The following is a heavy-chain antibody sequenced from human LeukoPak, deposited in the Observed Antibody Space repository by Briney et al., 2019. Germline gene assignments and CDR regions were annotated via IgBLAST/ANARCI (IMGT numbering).Heavy chain of an antibody. CDR2: IDSSGDVI. D-gene: IGHD6-13*01. J-gene: IGHJ5*02. V-gene: IGHV3-11*01. CDR1: GFIFSDYY. CDR3: AKGTHSSSWHWYDP. Sequence: GGSLRLSCAASGFIFSDYYMTWIRQTPGKGLEWLSYIDSSGDVIYYADSVKGRFTISRDNAKNSLYLQMNSLRAEDTAVYYCAKGTHSSSWHWYDPWGQGALVTVSS.